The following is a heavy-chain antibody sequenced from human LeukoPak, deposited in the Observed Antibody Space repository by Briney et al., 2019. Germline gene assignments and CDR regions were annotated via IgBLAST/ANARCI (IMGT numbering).Heavy chain of an antibody. J-gene: IGHJ4*02. CDR3: AKADYYDSSGYLDY. V-gene: IGHV3-21*04. CDR2: ISSSSSYI. Sequence: GGSLRLSCAASGFTFSSYSMNWVRQAPGKGLEWVSSISSSSSYIYYADSVKGRFTISRDNSKNSLYLQMNSLRAEDTALYYCAKADYYDSSGYLDYWGQGTLVTVSS. D-gene: IGHD3-22*01. CDR1: GFTFSSYS.